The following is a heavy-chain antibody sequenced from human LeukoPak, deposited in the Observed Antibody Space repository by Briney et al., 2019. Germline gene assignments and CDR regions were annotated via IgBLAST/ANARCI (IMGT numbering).Heavy chain of an antibody. V-gene: IGHV3-48*03. CDR3: ARSYLLGYSSASSYYYYYMDV. D-gene: IGHD6-19*01. CDR2: ISSSGSTT. Sequence: GGSLRLSCAASGFTFSSYEMNWVRQAPGKGLEWVSYISSSGSTTYYADSVKGRFTISRDTAKNSLYLQMNSLRAEDTAVYYCARSYLLGYSSASSYYYYYMDVWGKGTTVAVSS. CDR1: GFTFSSYE. J-gene: IGHJ6*03.